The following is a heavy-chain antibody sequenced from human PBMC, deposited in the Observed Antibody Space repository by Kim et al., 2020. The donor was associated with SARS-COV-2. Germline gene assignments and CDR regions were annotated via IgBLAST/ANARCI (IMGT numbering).Heavy chain of an antibody. CDR3: ARESGSYSMGWFDP. D-gene: IGHD1-26*01. Sequence: SETLSLTCTVSGGSISSSSYYWGWIRQPPGKGLEWIGSIYYSGSTYYNPSLKSRVTISVDTSKNQFSLKLSSVTAADTAVYYCARESGSYSMGWFDPWGQGTLVTVSS. V-gene: IGHV4-39*01. CDR1: GGSISSSSYY. CDR2: IYYSGST. J-gene: IGHJ5*02.